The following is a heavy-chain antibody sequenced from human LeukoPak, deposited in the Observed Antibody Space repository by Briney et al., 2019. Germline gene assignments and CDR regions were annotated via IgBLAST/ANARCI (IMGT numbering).Heavy chain of an antibody. D-gene: IGHD2-2*01. CDR3: VRGPYALF. V-gene: IGHV3-7*01. Sequence: GGSQRLSCAASGFTFSDYWLSWVRQAPGKGLEWVANIKQDGTEKNYVDSVKGRFTISRDNARNSLYLQMNSLRAEDTAVYYCVRGPYALFWGQGTLVSVSS. J-gene: IGHJ4*02. CDR2: IKQDGTEK. CDR1: GFTFSDYW.